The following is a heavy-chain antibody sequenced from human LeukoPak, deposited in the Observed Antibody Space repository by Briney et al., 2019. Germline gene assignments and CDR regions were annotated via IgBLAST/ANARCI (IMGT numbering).Heavy chain of an antibody. CDR2: ISAYNGNT. V-gene: IGHV1-18*01. CDR3: ARDRSIYYYYYMDV. Sequence: ASVKVSCKASGYTFTSYDISWVRQAPGQGLEWMGWISAYNGNTNYAQKLQGRVTMTTDTSTSTAYMELRSLRSDDTAVYYCARDRSIYYYYYMDVWGKGTTVTVSS. CDR1: GYTFTSYD. D-gene: IGHD3-10*01. J-gene: IGHJ6*03.